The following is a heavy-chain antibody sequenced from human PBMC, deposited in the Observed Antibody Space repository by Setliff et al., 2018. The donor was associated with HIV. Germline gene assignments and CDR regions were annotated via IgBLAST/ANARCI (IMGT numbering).Heavy chain of an antibody. Sequence: GESLKISCLGSRFTFSNAWMSWVRQAPGKGLEWVGHIKSGASGGTIDYAAPVKDRFTISRDDSKSTLYLQMNSLEIEYSAMYYCATTMYNWELRFWGQGTLVTVSS. J-gene: IGHJ4*02. CDR2: IKSGASGGTI. CDR1: RFTFSNAW. D-gene: IGHD1-7*01. V-gene: IGHV3-15*01. CDR3: ATTMYNWELRF.